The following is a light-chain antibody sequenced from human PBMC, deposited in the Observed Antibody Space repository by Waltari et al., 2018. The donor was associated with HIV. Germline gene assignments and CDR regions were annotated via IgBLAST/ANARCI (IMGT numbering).Light chain of an antibody. Sequence: QSALTQPASVSGSPGQSITLSCSGTWSDIGSYDLVSWYQLFPGKAPKRILYAVNERPSGVSPRYSGSKSGNTASLVISGLQSEDEADYYCCSYAGSGTFVVFGGGTRLTV. CDR2: AVN. CDR3: CSYAGSGTFVV. J-gene: IGLJ3*02. V-gene: IGLV2-23*02. CDR1: WSDIGSYDL.